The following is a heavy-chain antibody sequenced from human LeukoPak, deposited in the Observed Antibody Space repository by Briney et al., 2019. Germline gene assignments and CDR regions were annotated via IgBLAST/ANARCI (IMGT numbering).Heavy chain of an antibody. V-gene: IGHV3-23*01. D-gene: IGHD3-22*01. CDR3: AKDGRAVYYYDGSGYSPFDY. CDR2: ISGSGGNT. CDR1: GFTYSSYA. Sequence: PGGALRLSCAASGFTYSSYAMSWVQQAPGKGLQWVSAISGSGGNTYLADCGKGRFTISRDNSKNPLYLQMNSLRAEDTAVYYCAKDGRAVYYYDGSGYSPFDYWGQGTLVTVSS. J-gene: IGHJ4*02.